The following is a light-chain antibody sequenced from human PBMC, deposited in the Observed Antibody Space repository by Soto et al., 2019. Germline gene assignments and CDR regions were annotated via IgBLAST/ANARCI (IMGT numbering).Light chain of an antibody. CDR1: QGISRG. CDR2: DAS. J-gene: IGKJ1*01. Sequence: DIQMTQSPSTLSSSVGERVTITCRASQGISRGLAEYQQKPWKAPNLLIYDASTLESRVPSRFRGSGSGTEFTLTISCLHPDDFATYYCQKYNSYWTFGQGTKV. V-gene: IGKV1-5*01. CDR3: QKYNSYWT.